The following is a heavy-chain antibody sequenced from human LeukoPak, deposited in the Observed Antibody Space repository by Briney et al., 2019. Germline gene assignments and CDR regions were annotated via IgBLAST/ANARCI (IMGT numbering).Heavy chain of an antibody. Sequence: GASVKVSCKASGGTFSSYAISWVRQAPGQGLEWMGGIIPIFGTANYAQKFQGRVTITADESTSTVYMELSSLRSEDTAVYYCARIQLERKYYDFWSGPDEDYYYYYMDVWGKGTTVTVSS. J-gene: IGHJ6*03. CDR1: GGTFSSYA. V-gene: IGHV1-69*13. CDR2: IIPIFGTA. D-gene: IGHD3-3*01. CDR3: ARIQLERKYYDFWSGPDEDYYYYYMDV.